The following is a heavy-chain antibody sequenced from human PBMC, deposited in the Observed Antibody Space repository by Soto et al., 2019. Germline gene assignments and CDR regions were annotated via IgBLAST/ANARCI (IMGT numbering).Heavy chain of an antibody. CDR1: GGTFSSYA. CDR2: IIPIFGTA. V-gene: IGHV1-69*13. Sequence: GASVKVSCKASGGTFSSYAISWVRQAPGQGLEWMGGIIPIFGTANYAQKFQGRVTITADESTSTAYMELSSLRSEDTAVYYCARNIARGTYYYDISGYSDPYNWFDPCAQGTLVTVSS. D-gene: IGHD3-22*01. J-gene: IGHJ5*02. CDR3: ARNIARGTYYYDISGYSDPYNWFDP.